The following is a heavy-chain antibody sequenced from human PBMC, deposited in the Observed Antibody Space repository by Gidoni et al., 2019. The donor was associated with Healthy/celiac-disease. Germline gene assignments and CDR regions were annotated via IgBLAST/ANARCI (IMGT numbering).Heavy chain of an antibody. V-gene: IGHV3-21*01. J-gene: IGHJ6*02. D-gene: IGHD3-10*01. CDR2: ISSSSSYI. Sequence: EVQLVESGGGLVKPGGSLRLSCAASGFTFSSYSMNWVRQAPGKGLEWVSSISSSSSYIYYADSVKGRFTISRDNAKNSLYLQMNSLRAEDTAVYYCARELGFGEPHYYYGMDVWGQGTTVTVSS. CDR3: ARELGFGEPHYYYGMDV. CDR1: GFTFSSYS.